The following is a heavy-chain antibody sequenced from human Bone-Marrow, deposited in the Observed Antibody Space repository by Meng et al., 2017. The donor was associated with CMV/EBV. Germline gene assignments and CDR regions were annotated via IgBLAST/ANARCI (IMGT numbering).Heavy chain of an antibody. D-gene: IGHD3-22*01. CDR1: GDSVSSNTAA. Sequence: SETLSLTCAVSGDSVSSNTAAWNWIRQSPSRGLEWLGRTYYRSQWFNDYAVSVKGRISISSDTSKNQFSLQLNSVTPEDTAVYYCSRGEDDSSGSTLLAFDFWGRGTMVTV. J-gene: IGHJ3*01. CDR3: SRGEDDSSGSTLLAFDF. V-gene: IGHV6-1*01. CDR2: TYYRSQWFN.